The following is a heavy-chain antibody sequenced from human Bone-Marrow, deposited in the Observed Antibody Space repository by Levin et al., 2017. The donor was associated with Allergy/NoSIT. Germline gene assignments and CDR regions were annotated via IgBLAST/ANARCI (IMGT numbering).Heavy chain of an antibody. CDR1: GFTFRSYW. Sequence: LSLTCAASGFTFRSYWMSWVRQAPGKGLEWVANIKQDGSEKYYVDSVKGRFTISRDNAKNSLYLQMNSLRAEDTAVYYCARDLSDYDYMWGETFDPWGQGTLVTVSS. D-gene: IGHD3-16*01. J-gene: IGHJ5*02. V-gene: IGHV3-7*03. CDR2: IKQDGSEK. CDR3: ARDLSDYDYMWGETFDP.